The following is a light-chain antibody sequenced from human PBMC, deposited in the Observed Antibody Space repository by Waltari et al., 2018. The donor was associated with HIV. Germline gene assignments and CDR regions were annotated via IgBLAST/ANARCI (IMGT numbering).Light chain of an antibody. CDR2: YDV. J-gene: IGLJ3*02. V-gene: IGLV3-21*04. Sequence: SYVLAQPPSVSVAPGKPAPITCGGDNIGGKSVHWYQQKAGQAPVLVIYYDVDRPSGIPERFSGSNTGNTATLTISRVEAGDEADYYCQVWDRSSDHLVFGGGTKLTVL. CDR3: QVWDRSSDHLV. CDR1: NIGGKS.